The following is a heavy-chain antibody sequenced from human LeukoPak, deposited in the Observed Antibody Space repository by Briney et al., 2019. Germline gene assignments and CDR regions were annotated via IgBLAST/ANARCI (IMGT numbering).Heavy chain of an antibody. CDR2: ISSSSSYI. D-gene: IGHD1-26*01. CDR3: ARGDGRGSYKDYYFDY. V-gene: IGHV3-21*01. Sequence: GGCLRLSRAASGFTSCIYIINWVCPGLGKGVGWGSSISSSSSYIYYADSVKGRLTISRDNAKNSLYQRMNSLRAEETAVYYCARGDGRGSYKDYYFDYWGQGTLVTVSS. J-gene: IGHJ4*02. CDR1: GFTSCIYI.